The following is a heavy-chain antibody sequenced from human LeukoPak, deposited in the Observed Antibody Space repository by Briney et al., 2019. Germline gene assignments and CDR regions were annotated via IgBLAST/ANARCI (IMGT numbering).Heavy chain of an antibody. Sequence: PGGSPRLSCAASGFTFSSYAMSWVRQAPGKGLEWVSAISGSGGSTYYADSVKGRFTISRDNSKNTLYLQMNSLRAEDTAVYYCAKVDYYDSSGYSTFDYWGQGTLVTVSS. J-gene: IGHJ4*02. CDR3: AKVDYYDSSGYSTFDY. CDR1: GFTFSSYA. D-gene: IGHD3-22*01. V-gene: IGHV3-23*01. CDR2: ISGSGGST.